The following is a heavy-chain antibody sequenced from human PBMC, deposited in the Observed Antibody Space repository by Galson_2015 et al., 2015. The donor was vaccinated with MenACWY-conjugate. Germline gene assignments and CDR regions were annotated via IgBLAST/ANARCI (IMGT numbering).Heavy chain of an antibody. D-gene: IGHD3-16*01. V-gene: IGHV3-23*01. CDR2: IRTITGST. CDR3: ARGGSASNVYYLVDV. CDR1: GFTFSNSA. J-gene: IGHJ6*03. Sequence: SLRLSCAASGFTFSNSAMNWVRQAPGKGLEWVSGIRTITGSTYYADSVKGRFTISRDQSKNTLNLQMNSLRADDAAVYFCARGGSASNVYYLVDVWGKGTTVTVSS.